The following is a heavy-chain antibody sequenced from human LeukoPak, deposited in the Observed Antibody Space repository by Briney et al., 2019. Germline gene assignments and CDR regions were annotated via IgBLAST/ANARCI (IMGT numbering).Heavy chain of an antibody. CDR3: AKDVGALERNPDY. CDR1: GFNFDDYA. CDR2: ISWNSDSI. Sequence: PGRSLRLSCAASGFNFDDYAMHWVRHVPGKGLEWVSGISWNSDSIGYADSVKGRFTISRDNAKKSLYLQMNSLRAEDTALYHCAKDVGALERNPDYWGQGILVTVSS. D-gene: IGHD1-1*01. V-gene: IGHV3-9*01. J-gene: IGHJ4*02.